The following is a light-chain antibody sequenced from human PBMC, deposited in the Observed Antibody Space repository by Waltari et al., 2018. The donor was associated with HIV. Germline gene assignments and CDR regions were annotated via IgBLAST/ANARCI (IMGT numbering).Light chain of an antibody. CDR3: SSYTTSSVV. CDR2: EVS. Sequence: QSALTQPASVSGSPGQPITIPCTGTSSDVGDYNYVSWYQQRPGKAPKLMIYEVSNRPSGVSNRFSGSKSGNTASLTISGLQAEDEADYYCSSYTTSSVVFGGGTKLTVL. V-gene: IGLV2-14*01. CDR1: SSDVGDYNY. J-gene: IGLJ2*01.